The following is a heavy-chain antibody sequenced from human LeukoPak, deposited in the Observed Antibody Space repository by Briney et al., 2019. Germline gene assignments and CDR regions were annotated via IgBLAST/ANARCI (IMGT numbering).Heavy chain of an antibody. CDR2: ISGSGSST. CDR3: AKGTPGYYYGMDV. Sequence: TGGSLRLSCAVSGFTFSNYAMNWVRQAPGKGLEWVSSISGSGSSTYYADSVKGRFTISRDNSKNTLYLQMNSLRAEDTAVYYCAKGTPGYYYGMDVWGQGTTVTVSS. CDR1: GFTFSNYA. J-gene: IGHJ6*02. V-gene: IGHV3-23*01.